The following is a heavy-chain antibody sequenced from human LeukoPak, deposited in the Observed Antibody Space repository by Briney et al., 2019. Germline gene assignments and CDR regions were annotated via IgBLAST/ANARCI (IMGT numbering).Heavy chain of an antibody. CDR1: GFTFSSYW. CDR3: VKDSPPRYSGSPPAY. CDR2: INKDGGEK. J-gene: IGHJ4*02. D-gene: IGHD1-26*01. Sequence: GGSLRLSCAASGFTFSSYWMSWVRQAPGKGLEWVANINKDGGEKYYVDSVKGRFTISRDNTKNSLYLQMNSLRADDTAVYYCVKDSPPRYSGSPPAYWGQGTLVTVSS. V-gene: IGHV3-7*03.